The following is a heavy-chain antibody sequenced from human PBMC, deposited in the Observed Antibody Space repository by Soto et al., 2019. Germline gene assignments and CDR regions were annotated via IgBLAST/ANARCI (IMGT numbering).Heavy chain of an antibody. CDR1: GGTFSSYS. CDR2: IIPMFGTA. Sequence: QVQLVQSGAEVKKSGSSVKVSCKTSGGTFSSYSINWVRQAPGQGLEWMGGIIPMFGTANYAQKFQGRVTITANESTSTAYMALSSLRSQDTAMYYCARAARDYFGMDVWGQGTTVTVSS. V-gene: IGHV1-69*12. CDR3: ARAARDYFGMDV. J-gene: IGHJ6*02.